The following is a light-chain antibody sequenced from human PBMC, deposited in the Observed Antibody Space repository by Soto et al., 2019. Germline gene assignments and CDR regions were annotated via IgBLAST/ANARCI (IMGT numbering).Light chain of an antibody. V-gene: IGKV3-11*01. J-gene: IGKJ1*01. Sequence: EIVMTQSPATLSVSPGERATLSCMASQSVSSYLAWYQQKPGQAPRLLIYDASNRATGIPARFSGSGSGTDFTLTISSLEPEDFAVYYCQQRSNWPPITFGQGTKVDIK. CDR2: DAS. CDR3: QQRSNWPPIT. CDR1: QSVSSY.